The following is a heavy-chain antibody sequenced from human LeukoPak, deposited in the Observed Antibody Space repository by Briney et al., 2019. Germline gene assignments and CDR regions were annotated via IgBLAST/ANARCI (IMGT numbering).Heavy chain of an antibody. CDR1: GGSISSSSYY. Sequence: PSETLSLTCTVSGGSISSSSYYWGWIRQPPGKGLEWIGSIYYSGSTYYNPSLKSRVTISVDTSKNQFSLKLSSVTAADTAVYYCARNIGFRDYYDSSGPNYSDYWGQGTLVTVSS. J-gene: IGHJ4*02. CDR2: IYYSGST. CDR3: ARNIGFRDYYDSSGPNYSDY. V-gene: IGHV4-39*01. D-gene: IGHD3-22*01.